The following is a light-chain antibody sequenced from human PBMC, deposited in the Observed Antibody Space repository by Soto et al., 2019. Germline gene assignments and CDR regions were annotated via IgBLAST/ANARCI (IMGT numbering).Light chain of an antibody. J-gene: IGKJ1*01. V-gene: IGKV3-11*01. CDR1: QSVSTY. CDR3: QQRSSWPRT. CDR2: DAS. Sequence: EIVLTQSPATLSLSPGERATLSCRASQSVSTYLFWYQQKPGQAPRLLIYDASNRATAIPARFSGSGSGTDFTLTISSLGPEDFAVYYCQQRSSWPRTFGQGTKVEIK.